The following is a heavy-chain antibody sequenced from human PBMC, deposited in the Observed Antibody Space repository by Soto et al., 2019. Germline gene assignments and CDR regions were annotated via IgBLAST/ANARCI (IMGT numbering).Heavy chain of an antibody. CDR2: VSHTGSA. D-gene: IGHD3-3*01. CDR1: GGSFTEYY. J-gene: IGHJ4*02. V-gene: IGHV4-34*01. CDR3: AFYDFSGPTCSDY. Sequence: SETLSLTCAVSGGSFTEYYWNWVRQYPGRGLEWIGDVSHTGSAKYNPSLKSRVAMSFDKSKNQVSLTMNFVTAADTAVFYRAFYDFSGPTCSDYWGPGTLVTVSS.